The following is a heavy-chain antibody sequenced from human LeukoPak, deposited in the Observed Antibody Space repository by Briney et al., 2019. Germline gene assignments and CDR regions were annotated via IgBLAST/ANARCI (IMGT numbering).Heavy chain of an antibody. V-gene: IGHV4-31*03. Sequence: PSQTLSLTCTVSGGSISSGGYYWSWIRQHPGKGLEWIGYIYYSGSTYYNPSLKSRVTISVDTSKNQFSLKLSSVTAADTAVYYCARDLARSGSYVEVAFDIWGQGTMVTVSS. D-gene: IGHD1-26*01. CDR2: IYYSGST. J-gene: IGHJ3*02. CDR1: GGSISSGGYY. CDR3: ARDLARSGSYVEVAFDI.